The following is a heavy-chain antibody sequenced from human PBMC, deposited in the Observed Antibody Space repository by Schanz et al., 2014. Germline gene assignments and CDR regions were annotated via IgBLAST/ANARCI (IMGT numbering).Heavy chain of an antibody. D-gene: IGHD6-13*01. CDR3: AGATYSSSWYGGSEYFQH. V-gene: IGHV1-18*04. CDR2: ITTYNRNT. CDR1: GYTFTKYE. Sequence: QVQLVQSGAEVKKPGASVKVSCRASGYTFTKYEISWVRQAPGQGLEWMGRITTYNRNTKNAQRFQGRVTMTTDTSTSTAYMELRSLRSDDTAVYYCAGATYSSSWYGGSEYFQHWGQGTLVTVSS. J-gene: IGHJ1*01.